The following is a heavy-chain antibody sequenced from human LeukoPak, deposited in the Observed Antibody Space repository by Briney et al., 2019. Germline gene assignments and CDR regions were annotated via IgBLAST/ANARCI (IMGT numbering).Heavy chain of an antibody. CDR2: IYHSGST. CDR3: GTENMDV. J-gene: IGHJ6*03. Sequence: ETLSLTCTVSGGSISSSSYYWGWIRQPPGKGLEWIGYIYHSGSTYYNPSLKSRVTISVDRSKNQFSLKLSSVTAADTAVYYCGTENMDVWGKGTTVTVSS. CDR1: GGSISSSSYY. V-gene: IGHV4-39*07.